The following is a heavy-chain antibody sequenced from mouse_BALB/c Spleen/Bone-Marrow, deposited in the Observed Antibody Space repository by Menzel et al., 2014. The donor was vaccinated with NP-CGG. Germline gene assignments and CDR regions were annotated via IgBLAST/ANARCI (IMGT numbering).Heavy chain of an antibody. V-gene: IGHV1-47*01. CDR1: GYTFTTYP. CDR3: ARGSLDGYFDV. J-gene: IGHJ1*01. CDR2: FHPYNDDT. Sequence: QVHVKQSGAELVKPGASVKVSCKAFGYTFTTYPIEWMKQNHGKSLEWIGNFHPYNDDTKYNEKFKGKAKLTVEKSSSTVYLELSRLTSDDSAVYYCARGSLDGYFDVWGAGTTVTVSS.